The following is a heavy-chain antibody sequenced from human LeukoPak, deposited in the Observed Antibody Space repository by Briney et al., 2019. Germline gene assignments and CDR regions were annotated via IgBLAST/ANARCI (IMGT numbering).Heavy chain of an antibody. V-gene: IGHV1-18*01. D-gene: IGHD1-26*01. J-gene: IGHJ5*02. CDR1: GYSFISYG. CDR3: ARGGSGSYIDP. CDR2: ISAYNGNT. Sequence: GASVKVSCKASGYSFISYGITWVRQAPGQGLEYMGWISAYNGNTNYAQNFQGRGTMTTDTSTSTAYMELRSLRSDDTAVYYCARGGSGSYIDPWGQGTLVTVSS.